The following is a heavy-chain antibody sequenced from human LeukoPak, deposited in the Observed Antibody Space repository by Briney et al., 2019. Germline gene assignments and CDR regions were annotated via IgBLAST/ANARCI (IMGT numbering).Heavy chain of an antibody. D-gene: IGHD2-15*01. CDR2: ISSSGSPI. CDR3: AISAGGY. CDR1: GFTFCEYY. V-gene: IGHV3-11*01. J-gene: IGHJ4*02. Sequence: GGSLRLSCAASGFTFCEYYMRWSRHSPGKGLEWVSYISSSGSPIYYADSVKGRFTISRDNAKNSLYLQMNSLRAEDTAVYYCAISAGGYWGQGTLVTVSS.